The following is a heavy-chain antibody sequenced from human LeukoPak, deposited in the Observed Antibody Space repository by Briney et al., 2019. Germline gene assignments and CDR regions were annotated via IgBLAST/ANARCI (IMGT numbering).Heavy chain of an antibody. Sequence: GGSLRLSCAASGFTFSSYSMNWVRQAPGKGLEWVSSISSSSSHIYYADSVKGRFTISRDNAKNSLYLQMNSLRAEDTAVYYCARPYYYDSSGYYYYYYGMDVWGQGTTVTVSS. CDR2: ISSSSSHI. V-gene: IGHV3-21*01. D-gene: IGHD3-22*01. J-gene: IGHJ6*02. CDR1: GFTFSSYS. CDR3: ARPYYYDSSGYYYYYYGMDV.